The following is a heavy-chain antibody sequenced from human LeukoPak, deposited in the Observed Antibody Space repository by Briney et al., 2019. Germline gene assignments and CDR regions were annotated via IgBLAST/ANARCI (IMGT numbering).Heavy chain of an antibody. CDR2: INPNSGGT. V-gene: IGHV1-2*02. Sequence: ASVKVSCKASGYTFTGYYMHWVRQAPGQGLEWMGWINPNSGGTNYAQKFQGRVTMTRGTSISTAYMELSRLRSDDTAVYYCAREGATAMVTSFDYWGQGTLVTVSS. CDR3: AREGATAMVTSFDY. J-gene: IGHJ4*02. CDR1: GYTFTGYY. D-gene: IGHD5-18*01.